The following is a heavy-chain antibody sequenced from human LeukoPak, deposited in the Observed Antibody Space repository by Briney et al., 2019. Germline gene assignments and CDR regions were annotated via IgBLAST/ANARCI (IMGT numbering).Heavy chain of an antibody. D-gene: IGHD3-3*02. V-gene: IGHV1-69*06. CDR2: IIPIFDTA. J-gene: IGHJ4*02. CDR3: ARGPVIYGAPRGDFDY. Sequence: SVKVSCKASGGTFSSYAISWVRQAPGQGLEWMGGIIPIFDTANYAQKFQGRVAITADKSTSTAYMELSSLRSEDTAVYYCARGPVIYGAPRGDFDYWGQGTLVTVSS. CDR1: GGTFSSYA.